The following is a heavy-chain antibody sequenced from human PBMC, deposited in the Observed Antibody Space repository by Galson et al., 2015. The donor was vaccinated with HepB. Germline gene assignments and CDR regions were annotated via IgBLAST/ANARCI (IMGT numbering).Heavy chain of an antibody. CDR3: AKVGSSDWYKFDY. J-gene: IGHJ4*02. Sequence: SLRLSCAASGFTFSSYSMNWVRQAPGKGLEWVAAISYHGSNQYYEDSVKGRFTISRDNSKNTLYLQMNSLRAEDTAVYYCAKVGSSDWYKFDYWGQGTLVTVSS. CDR2: ISYHGSNQ. CDR1: GFTFSSYS. V-gene: IGHV3-30*18. D-gene: IGHD6-19*01.